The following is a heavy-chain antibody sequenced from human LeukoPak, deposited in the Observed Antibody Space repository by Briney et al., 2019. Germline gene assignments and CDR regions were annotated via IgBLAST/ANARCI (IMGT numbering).Heavy chain of an antibody. J-gene: IGHJ6*02. Sequence: GGSLRLSCAVSGFSVTNNYMSWVRQAPGKGLEWVSHMSSSSSTIYYADSVKGRFTISRDNAKTSLYLQMNSLRDEDTAMYYCARVEQKPRAVCGMDVWGQGTTVTVSS. CDR2: MSSSSSTI. CDR1: GFSVTNNY. D-gene: IGHD6-13*01. CDR3: ARVEQKPRAVCGMDV. V-gene: IGHV3-48*02.